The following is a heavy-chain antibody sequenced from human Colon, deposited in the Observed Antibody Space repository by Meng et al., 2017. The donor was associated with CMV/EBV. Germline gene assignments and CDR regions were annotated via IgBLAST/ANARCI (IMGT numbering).Heavy chain of an antibody. V-gene: IGHV3-7*01. CDR2: ITEDGSEK. J-gene: IGHJ3*02. Sequence: GESLKISCAASGFTFSNYWMTWLRQAPGRGLELVAHITEDGSEKYFVGSVKGRFTISRDNAKNSLYLQMNSLRAEDTAVYYCARAPFIKAFDIWGQGTMVTVSS. CDR3: ARAPFIKAFDI. CDR1: GFTFSNYW.